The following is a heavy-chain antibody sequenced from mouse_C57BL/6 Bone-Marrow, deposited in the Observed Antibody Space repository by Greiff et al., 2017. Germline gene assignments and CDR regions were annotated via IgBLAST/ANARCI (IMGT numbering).Heavy chain of an antibody. CDR2: ISSGSSTI. J-gene: IGHJ4*01. CDR1: GFTFSDYG. V-gene: IGHV5-17*01. Sequence: EVMLVESGGGLVKPGGSLKLSCAASGFTFSDYGMHWVRQAPEKGLEWVAYISSGSSTIYYADTVKGRITISRDNAKNTLFLQMTSLRSEDTAMYYCARDYYDAMDYWGQGTSVTVSS. CDR3: ARDYYDAMDY.